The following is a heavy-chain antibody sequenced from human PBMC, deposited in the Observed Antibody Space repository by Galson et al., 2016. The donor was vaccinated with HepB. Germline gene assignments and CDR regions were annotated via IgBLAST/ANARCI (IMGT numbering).Heavy chain of an antibody. J-gene: IGHJ4*02. CDR2: IWNDGRNK. CDR3: AKEYMTPWGAFGS. V-gene: IGHV3-33*06. CDR1: GFTFSSYG. D-gene: IGHD3-16*01. Sequence: SLRLSCAASGFTFSSYGMYWVRQAPGKGLKWVAVIWNDGRNKYYADSVMGRFTISRDNSKNTLYLQMNSLRAEDTAVYYCAKEYMTPWGAFGSWGQGTLVAVS.